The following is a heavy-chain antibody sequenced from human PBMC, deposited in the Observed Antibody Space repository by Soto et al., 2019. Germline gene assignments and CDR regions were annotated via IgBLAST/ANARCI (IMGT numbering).Heavy chain of an antibody. CDR3: AKVYYSGTFPGAFDV. J-gene: IGHJ3*01. D-gene: IGHD1-26*01. Sequence: EVQLLESGGGLVQPGGSLRLSCTAPGFTFSSYAMNWVRQAPGKGLEWVSTVHASGGGDSTFYADSVKGRFTISRDNSMSTLYLHMNSLRAEDTAVYYCAKVYYSGTFPGAFDVWGQGTMVTVSS. V-gene: IGHV3-23*01. CDR2: VHASGGGDST. CDR1: GFTFSSYA.